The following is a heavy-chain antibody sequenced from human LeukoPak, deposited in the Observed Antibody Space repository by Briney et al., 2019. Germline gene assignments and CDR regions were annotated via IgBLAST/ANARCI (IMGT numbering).Heavy chain of an antibody. J-gene: IGHJ4*02. V-gene: IGHV3-23*01. Sequence: GGSLRLSCEASGFTIISYAVSWFRQAPGKGLEWVSAVSGTADNTYYAESVRGRFTISRDNSKNTLYLQMNSLRAEDAAVYFCAKATYYYDSYGYNGVFDYWGQGTLVTLSS. D-gene: IGHD3-22*01. CDR1: GFTIISYA. CDR3: AKATYYYDSYGYNGVFDY. CDR2: VSGTADNT.